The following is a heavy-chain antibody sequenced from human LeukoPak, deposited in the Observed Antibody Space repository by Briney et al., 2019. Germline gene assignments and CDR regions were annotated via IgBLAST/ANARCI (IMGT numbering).Heavy chain of an antibody. CDR1: GFTFSSYA. D-gene: IGHD3-10*01. CDR3: AKSGVGELPVLYFDY. Sequence: GGSLRLSCAASGFTFSSYAMSWVRQAPGKRLEWVSAISGSGGSTYYADSVKGRFTISRDNSKNTLYLQMNSLRAEDTAVYYCAKSGVGELPVLYFDYWGQGTLVTVSS. V-gene: IGHV3-23*01. CDR2: ISGSGGST. J-gene: IGHJ4*02.